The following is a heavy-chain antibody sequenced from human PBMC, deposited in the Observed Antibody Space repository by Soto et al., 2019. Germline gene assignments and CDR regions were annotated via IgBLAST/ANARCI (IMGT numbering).Heavy chain of an antibody. D-gene: IGHD5-18*01. J-gene: IGHJ5*02. CDR1: GGSISSYY. V-gene: IGHV4-59*01. Sequence: SETLSLTCTVSGGSISSYYWSWIRQPPGKGLEWIGDIYYSGSTNYNPSLKSRVTISVDTSKNQFSLKLRSVTAADTAVYYVARFYSTPDFDPWGQGNLVTVSS. CDR3: ARFYSTPDFDP. CDR2: IYYSGST.